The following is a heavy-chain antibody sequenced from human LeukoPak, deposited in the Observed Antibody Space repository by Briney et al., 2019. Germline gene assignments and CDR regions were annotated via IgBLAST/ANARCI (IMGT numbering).Heavy chain of an antibody. D-gene: IGHD4-17*01. CDR2: ISSSSSYT. CDR1: GFPFSDYY. Sequence: GALRLSCAASGFPFSDYYMSWIRQAPGKGLEWVSYISSSSSYTNYADSVKGRFTISRDNAKNSLYLQMNSLRAEDTAVYCCARDHAVPDYWGQGTLVTVSS. CDR3: ARDHAVPDY. J-gene: IGHJ4*02. V-gene: IGHV3-11*06.